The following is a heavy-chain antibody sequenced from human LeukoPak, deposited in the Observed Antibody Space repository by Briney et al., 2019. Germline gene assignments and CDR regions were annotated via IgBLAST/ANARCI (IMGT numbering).Heavy chain of an antibody. J-gene: IGHJ4*02. CDR1: GFTFSSYN. V-gene: IGHV3-21*01. CDR2: ISSSSSYI. D-gene: IGHD2-2*01. Sequence: GGSLRLSCAASGFTFSSYNMNWVRQAPGQGLEWVSSISSSSSYIYYADSVKGRFTISRDNSKNTLYLQMNSLRAEDTAVYYCARDIPVGSSTRVPLDYWGQGTLVTVSS. CDR3: ARDIPVGSSTRVPLDY.